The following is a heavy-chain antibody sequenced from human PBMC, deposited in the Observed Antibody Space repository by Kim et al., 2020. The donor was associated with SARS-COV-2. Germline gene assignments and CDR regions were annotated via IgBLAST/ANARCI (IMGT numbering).Heavy chain of an antibody. Sequence: GGSLRLSCAASGFTFSSYAMHWVRQAPGKGLEWVAVIGYDGSNKYYADSVKGRFTISRDNSKNTLYLQMNSMRADDTAVYYCAKGFYYYDSSGFNYYGMDYWGQGTPVTGSS. CDR2: IGYDGSNK. CDR1: GFTFSSYA. V-gene: IGHV3-33*06. CDR3: AKGFYYYDSSGFNYYGMDY. D-gene: IGHD3-22*01. J-gene: IGHJ6*02.